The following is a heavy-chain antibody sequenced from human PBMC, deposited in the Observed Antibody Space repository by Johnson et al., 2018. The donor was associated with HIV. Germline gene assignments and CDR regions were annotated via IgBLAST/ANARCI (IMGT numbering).Heavy chain of an antibody. CDR3: ARELVRYAFDI. J-gene: IGHJ3*02. CDR1: GFTFNDYA. V-gene: IGHV3-11*04. D-gene: IGHD6-6*01. CDR2: ISRSGSTI. Sequence: QVQLVESGGGVVRPGESLRLSCAASGFTFNDYAMTWLRQAPGKGLEWVSYISRSGSTIYYADSVKGRFSISRDNAKNSLYLQMNSMRAEDTAVYYCARELVRYAFDIWGQGTMVTVSS.